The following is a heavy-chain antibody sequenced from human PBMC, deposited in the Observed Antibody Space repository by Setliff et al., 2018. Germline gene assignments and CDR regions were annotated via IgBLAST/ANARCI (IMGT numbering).Heavy chain of an antibody. CDR3: ARDSVTLGQLERRGGWHYYGMDV. J-gene: IGHJ6*02. CDR2: ITPIFETA. Sequence: SVKVSCKASGGTFSGYAFSWVRQAPGEGLEWLGGITPIFETAHYAEKFQDRVTITADKSTSTVHMEVSSLTSEDTAVYFCARDSVTLGQLERRGGWHYYGMDVWGQGPGSPSP. V-gene: IGHV1-69*06. CDR1: GGTFSGYA. D-gene: IGHD1-1*01.